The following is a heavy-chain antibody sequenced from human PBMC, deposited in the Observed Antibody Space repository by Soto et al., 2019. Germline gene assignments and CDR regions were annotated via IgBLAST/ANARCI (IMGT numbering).Heavy chain of an antibody. Sequence: SETLSLTCTVSGGSISSYYWSWIRQPPGKGLEWIGYIYYSGSTNYNPSLKSRVTISRDNARNTLYLQMNSLRAEDTAVYYCATVATGSYSWRDNWGQGTLVTVSS. J-gene: IGHJ4*02. CDR2: IYYSGST. V-gene: IGHV4-59*12. CDR3: ATVATGSYSWRDN. D-gene: IGHD1-26*01. CDR1: GGSISSYY.